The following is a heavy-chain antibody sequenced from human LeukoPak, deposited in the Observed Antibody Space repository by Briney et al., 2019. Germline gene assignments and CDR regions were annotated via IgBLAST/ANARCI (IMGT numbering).Heavy chain of an antibody. CDR2: ISYDGSNE. CDR1: GFTFSSYV. Sequence: GGSLRLSCAASGFTFSSYVMHWVRQAPGKGLEWVAIISYDGSNEYYADSVKGRFTISRDNSKNTLYLQMNSLRAEDTAVYYCAKALYGDSYFDYWGQGTLVTVSS. J-gene: IGHJ4*02. CDR3: AKALYGDSYFDY. V-gene: IGHV3-30*04. D-gene: IGHD4-17*01.